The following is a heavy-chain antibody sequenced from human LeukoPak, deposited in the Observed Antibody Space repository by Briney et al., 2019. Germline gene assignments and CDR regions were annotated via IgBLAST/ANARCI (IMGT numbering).Heavy chain of an antibody. Sequence: GASVKVSCKASGSTFTSYGISWVRRAPGQGLEWMGWIDAYNGNTNYAQKLEGRVTMTTDTSTSTAHMELRSLRSDDTGVYYCARDIEEGSSSWYKRYYFYYWGQGTLVTVSS. D-gene: IGHD6-13*01. V-gene: IGHV1-18*01. CDR1: GSTFTSYG. CDR3: ARDIEEGSSSWYKRYYFYY. J-gene: IGHJ4*02. CDR2: IDAYNGNT.